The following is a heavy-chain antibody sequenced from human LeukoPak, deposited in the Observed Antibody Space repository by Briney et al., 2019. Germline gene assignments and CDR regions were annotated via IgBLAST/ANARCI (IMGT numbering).Heavy chain of an antibody. CDR1: GGTFSSYA. D-gene: IGHD3-9*01. CDR3: ARYFYWLREDRIYYYYGMDV. Sequence: GASVKVSCKASGGTFSSYAISWVRQAPGQGLEWMGRIIPILGIANYAQKFQGRVTITADKSTSTAYMELSSLRSEDTAVYYCARYFYWLREDRIYYYYGMDVWGQGTTVTVSS. J-gene: IGHJ6*02. CDR2: IIPILGIA. V-gene: IGHV1-69*04.